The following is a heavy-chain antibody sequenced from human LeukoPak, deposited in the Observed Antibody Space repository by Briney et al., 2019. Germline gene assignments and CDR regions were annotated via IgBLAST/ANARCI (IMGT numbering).Heavy chain of an antibody. CDR2: IRYDGSNK. CDR3: AKVGEGYCSGGSCYYMDV. Sequence: GGSLRLSCAASGFTFSSYGMHWVRQAPGKGLEWVAFIRYDGSNKYYADSVKGRFTISRDNSKNTLYLQMNSLRAEDTAVYYCAKVGEGYCSGGSCYYMDVWGEGTTVTVSS. D-gene: IGHD2-15*01. CDR1: GFTFSSYG. J-gene: IGHJ6*03. V-gene: IGHV3-30*02.